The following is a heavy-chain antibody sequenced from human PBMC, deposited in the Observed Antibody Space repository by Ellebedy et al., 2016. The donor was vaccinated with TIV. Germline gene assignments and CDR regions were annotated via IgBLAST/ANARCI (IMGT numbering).Heavy chain of an antibody. CDR2: INQDGSER. CDR3: ARRGAYGDYAVQVNSWFDS. D-gene: IGHD4-17*01. Sequence: GESLKISCAASGFSFRSYWLTWVRQAPGKGLEWVANINQDGSERLYGDSVKGRFTISRDNVNNLMFLQMDGLRADDTAVYYCARRGAYGDYAVQVNSWFDSWGQGTLVTVSS. V-gene: IGHV3-7*01. CDR1: GFSFRSYW. J-gene: IGHJ5*01.